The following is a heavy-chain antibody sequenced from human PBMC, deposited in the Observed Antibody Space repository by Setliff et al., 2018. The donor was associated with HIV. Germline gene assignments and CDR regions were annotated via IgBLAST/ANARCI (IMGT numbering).Heavy chain of an antibody. V-gene: IGHV3-7*01. J-gene: IGHJ5*02. CDR2: IKQDGSEK. CDR3: AGSRGYFVQFRGALDP. D-gene: IGHD3-10*01. Sequence: PGGSLRLSCAASGFTFSTYWMSWVRQAPGRGLEWVANIKQDGSEKYYVDSVKGRFTISRDNAKNSLYLQMNSLRAEDTAVYYCAGSRGYFVQFRGALDPWGQGALVTVSS. CDR1: GFTFSTYW.